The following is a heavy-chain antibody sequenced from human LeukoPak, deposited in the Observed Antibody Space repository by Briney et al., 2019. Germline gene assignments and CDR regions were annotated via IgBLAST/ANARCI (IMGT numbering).Heavy chain of an antibody. CDR1: GFTFSSYW. CDR2: INSDGSST. Sequence: GGSLRLSCAASGFTFSSYWMHWVRQAPGKGLVWVSRINSDGSSTSYADSVKGRFTISRDNAKNTLYLQMNSLRAEDTAVYYCARVDYYYDSSGYYWYFDYWGQGTLVTVSS. CDR3: ARVDYYYDSSGYYWYFDY. V-gene: IGHV3-74*01. J-gene: IGHJ4*02. D-gene: IGHD3-22*01.